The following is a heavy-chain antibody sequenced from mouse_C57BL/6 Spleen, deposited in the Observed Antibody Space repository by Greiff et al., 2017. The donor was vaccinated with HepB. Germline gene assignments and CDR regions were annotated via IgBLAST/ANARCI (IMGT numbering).Heavy chain of an antibody. J-gene: IGHJ4*01. CDR2: IYPGSGNT. Sequence: QVQLQQSGPELVKPGASVKISCKASGYSFTSYYIHWVKQRPGQGLEWIGWIYPGSGNTKYNEKFKGKATLTADTSSSTAYMQLSSLTSEDSAVYYCARGPYSNYAMDYWGQGTSVTVSS. CDR1: GYSFTSYY. D-gene: IGHD2-10*01. CDR3: ARGPYSNYAMDY. V-gene: IGHV1-66*01.